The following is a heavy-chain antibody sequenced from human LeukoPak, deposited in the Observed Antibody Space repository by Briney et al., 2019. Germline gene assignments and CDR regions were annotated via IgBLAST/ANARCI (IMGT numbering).Heavy chain of an antibody. CDR3: ARERGHDSSGYYYAY. CDR1: GGTFSSYT. J-gene: IGHJ4*02. D-gene: IGHD3-22*01. Sequence: ASVKVSCKASGGTFSSYTISWVRQAPGQGLEWMGGIIPVFGTANYAQKFQGRVTITADESTSTAYMELSSLRSEDTAVYHCARERGHDSSGYYYAYWGQGTLVTVSS. CDR2: IIPVFGTA. V-gene: IGHV1-69*13.